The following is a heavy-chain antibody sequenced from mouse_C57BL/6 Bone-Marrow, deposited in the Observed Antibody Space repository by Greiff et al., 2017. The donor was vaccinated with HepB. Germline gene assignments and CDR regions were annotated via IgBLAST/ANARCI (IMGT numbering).Heavy chain of an antibody. J-gene: IGHJ4*01. D-gene: IGHD1-1*01. CDR1: GYTFTSYW. Sequence: VQLQQSGTVLARPGASVKMSCKTSGYTFTSYWMHWVQQRPGQGLEWIAAIYPGNSDTSYNQKFKGKAKLIAVTAASTAYIELSSLANEDSAVDYCTSVDYGSSSYAMDYWGQGTSVTVSS. V-gene: IGHV1-5*01. CDR3: TSVDYGSSSYAMDY. CDR2: IYPGNSDT.